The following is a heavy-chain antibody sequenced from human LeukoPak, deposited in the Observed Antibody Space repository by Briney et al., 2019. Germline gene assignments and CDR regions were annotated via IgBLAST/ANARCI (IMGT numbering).Heavy chain of an antibody. V-gene: IGHV1-69*04. CDR3: VRDQLPALGSFDY. CDR2: IIPILGIA. CDR1: GGTFSSYA. D-gene: IGHD1-1*01. Sequence: GSSVKVSCKASGGTFSSYAISWVRQAPGQGLEWMGRIIPILGIANYAQKFQGRVTITADKSTSTAYMELSSLRSEDTAVYYCVRDQLPALGSFDYWGQGTLVTVSS. J-gene: IGHJ4*02.